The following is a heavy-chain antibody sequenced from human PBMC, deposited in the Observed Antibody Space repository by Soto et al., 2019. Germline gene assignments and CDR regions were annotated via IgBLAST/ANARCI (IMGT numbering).Heavy chain of an antibody. V-gene: IGHV1-8*01. CDR2: VNPNTGNT. CDR1: GYTFTSYD. CDR3: AREKVGAVDY. J-gene: IGHJ4*02. Sequence: QVQLVQSGAEVKKPGASVKVSCKASGYTFTSYDINWVRQATGQGLEWMGWVNPNTGNTGYAQKFQGRATMTRNTPISTAYMELSRLRSEDTAVDYWAREKVGAVDYWGQGTLVTVSS. D-gene: IGHD1-26*01.